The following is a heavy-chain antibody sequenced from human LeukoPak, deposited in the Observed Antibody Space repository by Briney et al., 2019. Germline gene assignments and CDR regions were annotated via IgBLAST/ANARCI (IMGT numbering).Heavy chain of an antibody. J-gene: IGHJ3*02. CDR1: GFTFSSYS. CDR3: AKDPSGWYAFDI. V-gene: IGHV3-23*01. Sequence: PGGSLRLSCAASGFTFSSYSMNWVRQAPGKGLEWVSAISGSGGSTYYADSVKGRFTISRDSSKNTLYLQMNSLRAEDTAVYYCAKDPSGWYAFDIWGQGTMVTVSS. D-gene: IGHD6-19*01. CDR2: ISGSGGST.